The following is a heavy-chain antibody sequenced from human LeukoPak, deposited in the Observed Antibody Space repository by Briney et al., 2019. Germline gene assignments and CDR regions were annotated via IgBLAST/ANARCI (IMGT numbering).Heavy chain of an antibody. J-gene: IGHJ4*02. CDR1: GFTFNSYA. CDR3: AKDGGNEKFDY. Sequence: GGSLRLSCAASGFTFNSYAMSWVRQAPGKGLDWVSAISGSGGSTYYADSVKGRFTISRDNSKNTLYLQMNSLRAEDTAVYYCAKDGGNEKFDYWGQGTLVTVSS. D-gene: IGHD4-23*01. CDR2: ISGSGGST. V-gene: IGHV3-23*01.